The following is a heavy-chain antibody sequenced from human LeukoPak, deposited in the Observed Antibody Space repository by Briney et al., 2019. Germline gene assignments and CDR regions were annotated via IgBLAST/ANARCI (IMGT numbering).Heavy chain of an antibody. Sequence: GESLKISCKGSGYSFTSYWIGWVRQMPGKGLEWMGIIYPGDSDTRYSPSFQGQVTISADKSISTAYLQWSSLKASDTAMYYCARQEGSGWYLNAFDIWGQGTMVTVSS. CDR1: GYSFTSYW. CDR2: IYPGDSDT. J-gene: IGHJ3*02. D-gene: IGHD6-19*01. V-gene: IGHV5-51*01. CDR3: ARQEGSGWYLNAFDI.